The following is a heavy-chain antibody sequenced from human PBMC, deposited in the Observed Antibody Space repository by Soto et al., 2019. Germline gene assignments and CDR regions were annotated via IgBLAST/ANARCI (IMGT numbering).Heavy chain of an antibody. D-gene: IGHD3-10*01. V-gene: IGHV1-69*13. CDR1: GGTFSSYA. CDR3: ATYYYGSGIEAH. J-gene: IGHJ4*02. Sequence: GASVKVSCKASGGTFSSYAISWVRQAPGQGLEWMGGIIPIFGTANYAQKFQGRVTITADESTSTAYMELSSLRSEDTAVYYCATYYYGSGIEAHWGQGTLVTVSS. CDR2: IIPIFGTA.